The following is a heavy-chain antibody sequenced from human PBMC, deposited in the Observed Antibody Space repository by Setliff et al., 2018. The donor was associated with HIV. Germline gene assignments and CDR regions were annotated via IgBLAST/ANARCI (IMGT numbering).Heavy chain of an antibody. CDR1: GYSINNGYY. CDR2: IYQTGNT. CDR3: ARARSDWYNVRPYYFDL. Sequence: PSETLSLTCSVSGYSINNGYYWGWIRQPPGKGLEWVATIYQTGNTYYSPSLKSRVTVSMDMSRNQFSVKLNSATAADTAVYYCARARSDWYNVRPYYFDLWGQGTPVTVPQ. V-gene: IGHV4-38-2*02. J-gene: IGHJ4*02. D-gene: IGHD6-19*01.